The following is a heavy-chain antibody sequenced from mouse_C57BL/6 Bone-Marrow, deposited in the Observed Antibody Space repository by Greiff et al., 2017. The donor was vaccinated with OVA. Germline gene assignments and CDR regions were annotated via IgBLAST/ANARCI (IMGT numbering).Heavy chain of an antibody. J-gene: IGHJ3*01. Sequence: QVQLQQPGAELVKPGASVKLSCKASGYTFTSYWMQWVKQRPGQGLEWIGEIDPSDGYTNYNQKFKGKATLTVDTSSSTAYMQLSSLTSADSAVYYCARGGDGYSFAYWGQGTLVTVSA. D-gene: IGHD2-3*01. CDR3: ARGGDGYSFAY. CDR2: IDPSDGYT. CDR1: GYTFTSYW. V-gene: IGHV1-50*01.